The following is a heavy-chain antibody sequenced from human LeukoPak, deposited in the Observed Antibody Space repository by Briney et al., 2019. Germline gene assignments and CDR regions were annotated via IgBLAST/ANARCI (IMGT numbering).Heavy chain of an antibody. CDR2: MNPKSGNT. Sequence: ASVKVSCKASGYTFTTYDINWVRQATGQGLEWMGWMNPKSGNTGYAQKFQGRVTMNRDTPISTAYRELSSLISDDTAMYYCARTAGDFDYWGQGTLVTVSS. V-gene: IGHV1-8*01. CDR1: GYTFTTYD. D-gene: IGHD3-16*01. CDR3: ARTAGDFDY. J-gene: IGHJ4*02.